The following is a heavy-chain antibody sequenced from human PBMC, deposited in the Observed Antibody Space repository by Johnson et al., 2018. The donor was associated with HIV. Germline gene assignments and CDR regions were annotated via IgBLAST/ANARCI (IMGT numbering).Heavy chain of an antibody. D-gene: IGHD6-19*01. V-gene: IGHV3-30*02. J-gene: IGHJ3*02. CDR3: AKVARDWGSGWGDAFDI. CDR1: GFTFSSYG. Sequence: QVQLVESGGGVVQPGGSLRLSCAASGFTFSSYGMHWVRQAPGKGLEWVAFIRYDGSNKYYADSVKGRFTISRDNSKNTVFLQMNTLRADDTAVYYCAKVARDWGSGWGDAFDIWGQGTMVTVSS. CDR2: IRYDGSNK.